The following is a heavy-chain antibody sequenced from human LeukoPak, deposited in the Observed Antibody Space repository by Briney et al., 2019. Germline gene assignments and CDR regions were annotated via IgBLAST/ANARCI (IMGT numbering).Heavy chain of an antibody. Sequence: KPSETLSLTCAVYGGSISSYYWSWIRQPAGKGLEWIGRIYTSGSTNYNPSLKSRVTMSVDTSKNQFSLKLSSVTAADTAVYYCAREGYYYDSSGYLWFDPWGQGTLVTVSS. J-gene: IGHJ5*02. D-gene: IGHD3-22*01. CDR3: AREGYYYDSSGYLWFDP. V-gene: IGHV4-4*07. CDR2: IYTSGST. CDR1: GGSISSYY.